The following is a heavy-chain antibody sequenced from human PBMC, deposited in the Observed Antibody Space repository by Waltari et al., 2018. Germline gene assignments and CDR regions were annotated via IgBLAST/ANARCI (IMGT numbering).Heavy chain of an antibody. V-gene: IGHV1-69-2*01. J-gene: IGHJ6*03. Sequence: EVQLVQSGAEVKKPGATVKISCKASGYTFTDYYMHWVHQAPGKGLEWMGRVDPEDGETIYAEKFQGRVTITADTSTDTAYMELSSLRSEDTAVYYCATGAVAGTYYYYYMDVWGKGTTVTVSS. CDR3: ATGAVAGTYYYYYMDV. CDR2: VDPEDGET. D-gene: IGHD6-19*01. CDR1: GYTFTDYY.